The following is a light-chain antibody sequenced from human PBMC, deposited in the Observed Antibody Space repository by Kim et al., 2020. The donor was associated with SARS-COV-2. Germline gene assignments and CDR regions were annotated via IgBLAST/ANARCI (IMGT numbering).Light chain of an antibody. Sequence: EILMTQSPATLSVSPGERATLSCRASQSVNSNLAWYQQKPGQAPSLLIYGASTRATGIPARFSGSGSGTEFTLTISSLQSEEFAVYYCQQYDKWPPLTFGGGTKVDIK. CDR2: GAS. CDR1: QSVNSN. CDR3: QQYDKWPPLT. V-gene: IGKV3-15*01. J-gene: IGKJ4*01.